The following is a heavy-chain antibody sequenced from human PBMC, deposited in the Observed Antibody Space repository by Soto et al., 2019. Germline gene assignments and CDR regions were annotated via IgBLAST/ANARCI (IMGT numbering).Heavy chain of an antibody. D-gene: IGHD3-9*01. CDR2: IWFDGSTT. J-gene: IGHJ4*02. CDR1: GLTFSNYG. Sequence: QVQLVESGGGVVQPGRSLRLSCAASGLTFSNYGMHWVRQGPGKGLEWVAAIWFDGSTTYYRDSVKGRFTISRDNSKNTLELQMNSLRVDDTAVYYCAKDVQFSTGDPSRTFDSWGQGTLVTVSS. CDR3: AKDVQFSTGDPSRTFDS. V-gene: IGHV3-33*06.